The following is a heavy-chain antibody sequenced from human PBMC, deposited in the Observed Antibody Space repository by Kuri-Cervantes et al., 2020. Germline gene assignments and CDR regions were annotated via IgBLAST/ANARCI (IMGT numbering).Heavy chain of an antibody. J-gene: IGHJ4*02. V-gene: IGHV3-9*01. D-gene: IGHD6-13*01. CDR2: ISGSGGST. CDR3: AKDIGEFIAAAGPSFDY. CDR1: GFTFDDYA. Sequence: GGSLRLSCAASGFTFDDYAMHWVRQAPGKGLEWVSAISGSGGSTYYADSVKGRFTISRDNAKNSLYLQMNSLRAEDTALYYCAKDIGEFIAAAGPSFDYWGQGTLVTVSS.